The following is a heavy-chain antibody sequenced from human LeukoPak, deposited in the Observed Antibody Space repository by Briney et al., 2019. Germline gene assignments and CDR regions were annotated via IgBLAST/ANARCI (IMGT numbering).Heavy chain of an antibody. D-gene: IGHD3-22*01. CDR1: GGSFSGYY. J-gene: IGHJ1*01. CDR2: INYSGST. V-gene: IGHV4-34*01. CDR3: ARGGVGYYYDSSGYRAGYFQH. Sequence: SETLSLTCAVYGGSFSGYYWSWMRQPPGKGLEWIGEINYSGSTNYNPSLKSRVTISVDTSKNHFSLKLSSVTAADTAVYYCARGGVGYYYDSSGYRAGYFQHWGQGTLVTVSS.